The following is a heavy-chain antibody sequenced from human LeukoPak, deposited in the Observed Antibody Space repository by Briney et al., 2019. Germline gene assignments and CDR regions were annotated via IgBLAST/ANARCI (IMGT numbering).Heavy chain of an antibody. CDR1: GYTFTGYY. J-gene: IGHJ4*02. CDR2: INPNSGGT. V-gene: IGHV1-2*02. Sequence: GASVKVSCKASGYTFTGYYMHWVRQAPGQGLEWMGWINPNSGGTNYAQKFQGRVTMTRDTSISTAYMELSRLRSDDTAEYYCATTELGAAAGTGTFDYWGQGTLVTVSS. CDR3: ATTELGAAAGTGTFDY. D-gene: IGHD6-13*01.